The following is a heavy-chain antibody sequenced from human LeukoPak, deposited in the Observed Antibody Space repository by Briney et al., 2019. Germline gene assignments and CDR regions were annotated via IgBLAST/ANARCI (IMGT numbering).Heavy chain of an antibody. J-gene: IGHJ4*02. CDR3: ARARRSSSSFLLFDY. D-gene: IGHD6-6*01. V-gene: IGHV4-34*01. CDR1: GGSFSGYY. Sequence: PSETLSLTCAVYGGSFSGYYWSWIRQPPGKGLEWIGQINHSGSTNYNPSLKSRVTISVDTSKNQFSLKLSSVTAADTAVYHCARARRSSSSFLLFDYWGQGTLVTVSS. CDR2: INHSGST.